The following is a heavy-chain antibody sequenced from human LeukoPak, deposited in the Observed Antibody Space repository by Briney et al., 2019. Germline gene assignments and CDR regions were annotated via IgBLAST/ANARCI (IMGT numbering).Heavy chain of an antibody. CDR1: GFTFSSYA. V-gene: IGHV3-33*08. Sequence: GGSLRLSCAASGFTFSSYAMHWVRQAPGKGLEWVAVIWYDGSNKYYADSVKGRFTISRDNSKNTLYLQMNSLRAEDTAVYYCARVAILTGTYFDYWGQGTLVTVSS. D-gene: IGHD3-9*01. CDR3: ARVAILTGTYFDY. CDR2: IWYDGSNK. J-gene: IGHJ4*02.